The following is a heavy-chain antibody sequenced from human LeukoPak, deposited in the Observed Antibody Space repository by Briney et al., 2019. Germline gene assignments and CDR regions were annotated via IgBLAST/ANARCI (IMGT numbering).Heavy chain of an antibody. CDR3: ARVWEGGFDP. D-gene: IGHD1-26*01. CDR1: GYTFTSYY. V-gene: IGHV1-46*01. J-gene: IGHJ5*02. Sequence: ASVKVSCKASGYTFTSYYMHWVRQAPGQGLEWMGIINPSGGSASYAQRFQGRVTMTRDTSTSTVYMELSSLRSEDTAVYYCARVWEGGFDPWGQGTLVTVSS. CDR2: INPSGGSA.